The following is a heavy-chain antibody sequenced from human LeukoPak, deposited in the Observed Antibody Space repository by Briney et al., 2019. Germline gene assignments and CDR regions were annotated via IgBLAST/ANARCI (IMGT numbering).Heavy chain of an antibody. V-gene: IGHV1-18*01. Sequence: ASMKVSCKASGYTFTSYGISWVRQAPGQGLEWMGWISAYNGNTNYAQKLQGRVTMTTDTSTSTAYMELRSLRSDDTAVYYCARVLLWFGESPAYFDYWGQGTLVTVSS. J-gene: IGHJ4*02. CDR1: GYTFTSYG. D-gene: IGHD3-10*01. CDR2: ISAYNGNT. CDR3: ARVLLWFGESPAYFDY.